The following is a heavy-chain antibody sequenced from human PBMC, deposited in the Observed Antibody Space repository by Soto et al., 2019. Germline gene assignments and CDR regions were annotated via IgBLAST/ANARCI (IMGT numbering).Heavy chain of an antibody. V-gene: IGHV4-34*01. D-gene: IGHD5-12*01. CDR2: VNHSGTT. CDR3: ARVISGYDPLVLYSYDY. CDR1: GGSFSGYY. J-gene: IGHJ4*02. Sequence: SETLSLTCAVFGGSFSGYYWSWIRQPPGKGLEWIGEVNHSGTTKYNPSLKSRVTVSVDTSNNQFFLKLRSVTAADTAVYYCARVISGYDPLVLYSYDYWGQGTLVTVSS.